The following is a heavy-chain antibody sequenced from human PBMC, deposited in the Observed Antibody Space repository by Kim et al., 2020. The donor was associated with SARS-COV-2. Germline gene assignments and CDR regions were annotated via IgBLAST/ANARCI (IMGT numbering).Heavy chain of an antibody. CDR3: ARLDWLDWYFDL. Sequence: SETLSLTCTVSGGSISSYYWSWIRQPPGKGLEWIGYIYYSGSTNYNPSLKSRVTISVDTSKNQFSLKLSSVTAADTAVYYCARLDWLDWYFDLWGRGTLVTVSS. J-gene: IGHJ2*01. CDR2: IYYSGST. CDR1: GGSISSYY. D-gene: IGHD3-9*01. V-gene: IGHV4-59*08.